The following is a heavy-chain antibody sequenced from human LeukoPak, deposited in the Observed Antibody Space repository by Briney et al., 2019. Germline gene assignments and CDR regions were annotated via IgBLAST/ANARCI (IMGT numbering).Heavy chain of an antibody. Sequence: ASVKVPCKASGGTFSSYAISWVRQAPGQGLEWMGRIIPILGIANYAQKFQGRVTITADKSTSTAYMELSSLRSEDTAVYYCARDVGGWSSYYYYGMDVWGQGTTVTVSS. CDR3: ARDVGGWSSYYYYGMDV. V-gene: IGHV1-69*04. CDR2: IIPILGIA. CDR1: GGTFSSYA. J-gene: IGHJ6*02. D-gene: IGHD6-19*01.